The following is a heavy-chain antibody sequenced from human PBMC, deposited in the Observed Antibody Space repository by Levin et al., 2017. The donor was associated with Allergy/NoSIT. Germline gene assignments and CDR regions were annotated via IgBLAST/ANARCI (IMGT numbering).Heavy chain of an antibody. CDR2: ITHDGSDQ. V-gene: IGHV3-7*01. D-gene: IGHD2-2*01. CDR3: ANFAVVTT. Sequence: GESLKISCAASGFTFSSYWMHWVRQAPGKGLEGVASITHDGSDQYYVDSVRGRFTISRDDAKNSLYLQMDSLRAEDTAVYYCANFAVVTTWGQGTLVTVSS. CDR1: GFTFSSYW. J-gene: IGHJ5*02.